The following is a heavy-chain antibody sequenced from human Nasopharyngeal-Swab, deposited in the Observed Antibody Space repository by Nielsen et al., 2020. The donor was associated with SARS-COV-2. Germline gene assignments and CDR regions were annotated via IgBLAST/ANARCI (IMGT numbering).Heavy chain of an antibody. Sequence: SETLSLTCTVSGGSISSSSYYWGWIRQPPGKGLEWIGSIYYSGSTYYNPSLKSRVTISVDTSKNQFSLKLSSVTAADTAVYYCARTYYDILTGYLKFDPWGQGTLDTVSS. CDR1: GGSISSSSYY. V-gene: IGHV4-39*01. CDR3: ARTYYDILTGYLKFDP. J-gene: IGHJ5*02. CDR2: IYYSGST. D-gene: IGHD3-9*01.